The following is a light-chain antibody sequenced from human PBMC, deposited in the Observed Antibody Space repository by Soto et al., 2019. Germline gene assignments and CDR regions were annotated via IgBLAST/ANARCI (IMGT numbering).Light chain of an antibody. J-gene: IGKJ5*01. CDR2: DIS. CDR3: HQYNNWPS. CDR1: QSVSRN. V-gene: IGKV3-15*01. Sequence: TQSPATLSLSPGERATLSCRASQSVSRNLAWYQQRPGQAPRLLIYDISNRATGVPARFSGSGSETEFTLTIMSLQSEDFAVYFCHQYNNWPSFGQRTRLEIK.